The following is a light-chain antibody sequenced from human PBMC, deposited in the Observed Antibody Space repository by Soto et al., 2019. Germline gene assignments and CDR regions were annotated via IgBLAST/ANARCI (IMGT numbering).Light chain of an antibody. CDR3: QQYNTWPPYT. CDR1: QSVTSH. Sequence: EIVMTQSPATLSVSPGARATLSCRASQSVTSHLAWYQQKPGQAPRLLIYDASTKATGIPARFSASGSGTEFTLTISSVLSDDFAVYYCQQYNTWPPYTFGQGTKLDIK. V-gene: IGKV3-15*01. CDR2: DAS. J-gene: IGKJ2*01.